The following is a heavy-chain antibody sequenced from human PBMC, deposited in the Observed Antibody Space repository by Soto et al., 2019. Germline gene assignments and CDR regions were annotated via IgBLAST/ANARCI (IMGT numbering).Heavy chain of an antibody. D-gene: IGHD3-10*01. Sequence: GGSLRLSCAASGFTFSSYAMSWVRQAPGKGLEWVSAISGSGGSTYYADSVKGRFTISRDNSKNTLYLQMNSLRAEDTAVYYCAKDYYGSGSYYKAEQPAPLDYWGQGTLVTVSS. CDR3: AKDYYGSGSYYKAEQPAPLDY. CDR2: ISGSGGST. V-gene: IGHV3-23*01. CDR1: GFTFSSYA. J-gene: IGHJ4*02.